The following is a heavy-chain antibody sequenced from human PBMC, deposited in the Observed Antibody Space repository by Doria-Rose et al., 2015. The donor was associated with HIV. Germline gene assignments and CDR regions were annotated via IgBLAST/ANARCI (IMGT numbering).Heavy chain of an antibody. J-gene: IGHJ4*02. V-gene: IGHV2-26*01. CDR1: GVSLSSPGMG. D-gene: IGHD6-13*01. CDR2: IFSDDVR. CDR3: ARIKSSRWYHKYYFDF. Sequence: ESGPVLVKPTETLTLTCTVSGVSLSSPGMGVSWIRQPPGKALEWLANIFSDDVRYYKTSLKSRLTISRGTSKSQVVLTMTDMDPVDTATYYCARIKSSRWYHKYYFDFWGQGTLVIVSA.